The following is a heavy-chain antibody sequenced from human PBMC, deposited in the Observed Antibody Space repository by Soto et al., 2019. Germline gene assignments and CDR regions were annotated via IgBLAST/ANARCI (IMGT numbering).Heavy chain of an antibody. CDR3: ARGHLYCSGGSCYSRAKGYFDY. CDR1: GGSFSGYY. V-gene: IGHV4-34*01. D-gene: IGHD2-15*01. J-gene: IGHJ4*02. Sequence: NPSETLSLTCAVYGGSFSGYYWSWIRQPPGKGLEWIGEINHSGSTNYNPSLKSRVTISVDTSKNQFSLKLSSVTAADTAVYYCARGHLYCSGGSCYSRAKGYFDYWGQGTLVTVSS. CDR2: INHSGST.